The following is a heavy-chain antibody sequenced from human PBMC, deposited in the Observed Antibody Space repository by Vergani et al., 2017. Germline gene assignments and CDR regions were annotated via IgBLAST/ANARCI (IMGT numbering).Heavy chain of an antibody. Sequence: QVQLQESGPGLVKPSETLTLTCDVSDSSIMTNPYWGWFRQSPGKGLEWIGCIHHSGDTHYNSSLKSRVSISIVSSSKFSLSLTSLTAADTAIYYCARHRGSGGFFPSSYFYGMDVLGHGTTVTVSS. CDR2: IHHSGDT. CDR3: ARHRGSGGFFPSSYFYGMDV. D-gene: IGHD3-10*01. J-gene: IGHJ6*02. CDR1: DSSIMTNPY. V-gene: IGHV4-38-2*01.